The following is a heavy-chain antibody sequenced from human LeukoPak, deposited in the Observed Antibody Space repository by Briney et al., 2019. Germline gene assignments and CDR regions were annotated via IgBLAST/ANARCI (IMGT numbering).Heavy chain of an antibody. Sequence: ASVKVSCKASGYTFTGYYMHWVRQATGQGREWMGWINPNSGGTNYAQKFQGWVTRTRDTSISTAYMELSRLRSDDTAVYYCARTRDYYDSSGYVDAFDIWGQGTMVTVSS. J-gene: IGHJ3*02. CDR1: GYTFTGYY. CDR2: INPNSGGT. CDR3: ARTRDYYDSSGYVDAFDI. V-gene: IGHV1-2*04. D-gene: IGHD3-22*01.